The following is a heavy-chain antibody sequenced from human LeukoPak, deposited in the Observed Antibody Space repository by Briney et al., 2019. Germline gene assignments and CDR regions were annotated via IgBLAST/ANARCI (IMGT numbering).Heavy chain of an antibody. Sequence: SVKVSCKASGGTFSSYTINWVRQAPGQGLEWMGGIIPVFGTANYVQKFQGRVTITADESTSTAYMELSSLRSEDTAVYYCATRMDYCSTTSCYFDSWGQGALVTVSS. CDR2: IIPVFGTA. J-gene: IGHJ4*02. V-gene: IGHV1-69*13. CDR3: ATRMDYCSTTSCYFDS. D-gene: IGHD2-2*01. CDR1: GGTFSSYT.